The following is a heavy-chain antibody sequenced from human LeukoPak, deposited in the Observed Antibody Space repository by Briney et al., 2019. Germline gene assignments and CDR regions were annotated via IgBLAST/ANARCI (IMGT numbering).Heavy chain of an antibody. CDR3: ATNYYYDSSGYSLFAY. CDR1: GGTFSSYA. V-gene: IGHV1-69*05. CDR2: IIPIFGTA. D-gene: IGHD3-22*01. Sequence: SVRVSCKASGGTFSSYAISWVRQAPGQGLEWMGRIIPIFGTANYAQKFQGRVTITTDESTSTAYMELSSLRSEDTAVYYCATNYYYDSSGYSLFAYWGQGTLVTVSS. J-gene: IGHJ4*02.